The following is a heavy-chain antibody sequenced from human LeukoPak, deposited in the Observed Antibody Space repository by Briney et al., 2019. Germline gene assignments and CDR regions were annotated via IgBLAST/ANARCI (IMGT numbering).Heavy chain of an antibody. D-gene: IGHD4-11*01. CDR1: GGSISSGGYY. CDR3: ARASVTYYYYYYMDV. J-gene: IGHJ6*03. Sequence: SETLSLTCAVSGGSISSGGYYWSWIRQPPGKGLEWIGYIYRSGSTYYNPSLKGRVTISVDTSKNQFSLKLSSVTAADTAVYYCARASVTYYYYYYMDVWGKGTTVTVSS. V-gene: IGHV4-30-2*01. CDR2: IYRSGST.